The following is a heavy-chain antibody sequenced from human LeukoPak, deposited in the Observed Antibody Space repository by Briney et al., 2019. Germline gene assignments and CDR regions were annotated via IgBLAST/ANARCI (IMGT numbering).Heavy chain of an antibody. CDR2: ISSDGNIP. J-gene: IGHJ4*02. CDR3: ARDNGWSLFDY. D-gene: IGHD6-19*01. V-gene: IGHV3-74*01. CDR1: GFTFSTYW. Sequence: GGSLRLSCAASGFTFSTYWMHWVGRVPGKGLVWVSRISSDGNIPNYADSVKGRFTISRDNAKNTLFLQMNSLRAEDTAIYYCARDNGWSLFDYWGQGTLVTVSS.